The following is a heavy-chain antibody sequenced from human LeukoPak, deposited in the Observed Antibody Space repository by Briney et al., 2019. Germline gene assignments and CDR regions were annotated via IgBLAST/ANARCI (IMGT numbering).Heavy chain of an antibody. J-gene: IGHJ5*02. D-gene: IGHD6-13*01. V-gene: IGHV4-39*01. CDR2: IYYSGST. Sequence: ASETLSLTCTVSGGSISSSSYYWGWIRQPPGKGLEWIGSIYYSGSTYYNPSLKSRVTTSVDTSKNQFSLKLSSVTAADTAVYYCARISVGAAGNNWFDPWGQGTLVTVSS. CDR3: ARISVGAAGNNWFDP. CDR1: GGSISSSSYY.